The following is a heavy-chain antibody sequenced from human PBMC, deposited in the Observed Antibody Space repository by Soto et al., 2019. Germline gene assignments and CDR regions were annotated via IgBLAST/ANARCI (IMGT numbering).Heavy chain of an antibody. Sequence: PSETLSLTCAVYGGSFSGYYWSWIRQPPGKGLEWIGEINHSGSTNYNPSLKSRVTISVDTSKNQFSLKLSSVTAADTAVYYCARGLRFLEWFFDYWGQGTLVIVSS. CDR3: ARGLRFLEWFFDY. CDR1: GGSFSGYY. D-gene: IGHD3-3*01. CDR2: INHSGST. V-gene: IGHV4-34*01. J-gene: IGHJ4*02.